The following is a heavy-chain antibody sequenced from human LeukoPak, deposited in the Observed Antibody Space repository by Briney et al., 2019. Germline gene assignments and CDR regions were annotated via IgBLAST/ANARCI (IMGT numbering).Heavy chain of an antibody. CDR3: ARGVSPYHYAMDV. CDR2: IIPILGIA. J-gene: IGHJ6*02. V-gene: IGHV1-69*04. Sequence: ASVKVSCKASGGTFSSYAISWVRQAPGQGLEWMGRIIPILGIANYAQKFQGRVTITADKSTSTAYMELSSLRSEDTAVYYCARGVSPYHYAMDVWGQGTTVTV. CDR1: GGTFSSYA. D-gene: IGHD2-8*01.